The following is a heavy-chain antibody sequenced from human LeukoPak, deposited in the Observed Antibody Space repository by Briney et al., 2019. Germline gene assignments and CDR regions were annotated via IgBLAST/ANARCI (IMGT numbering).Heavy chain of an antibody. CDR1: GYTFTGYY. J-gene: IGHJ5*02. D-gene: IGHD3-22*01. CDR2: INPNSGGT. V-gene: IGHV1-2*02. Sequence: GASVKVSCKASGYTFTGYYMHWVRQAPGQWLEWMGWINPNSGGTNYAQKFQGRVTMTRDTSISTAYMELSRLRSDDTAVYYCARDHYYDSSGYYHWGQGTLVTVSS. CDR3: ARDHYYDSSGYYH.